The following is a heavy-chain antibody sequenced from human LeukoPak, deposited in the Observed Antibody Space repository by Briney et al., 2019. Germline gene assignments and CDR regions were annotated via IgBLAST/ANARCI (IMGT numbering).Heavy chain of an antibody. V-gene: IGHV3-23*01. CDR2: ISDSGGST. Sequence: SGGSLRLSCTASGFIFNNYAMSWVRQAPGKGLEWVAGISDSGGSTNYADSVKGRFTISRDNPKNTLNLQMNSLRAEDTAVYFCAKRGVVIRVILVGFHKEAYYFDSWGQGALVTVSS. D-gene: IGHD3-22*01. CDR3: AKRGVVIRVILVGFHKEAYYFDS. CDR1: GFIFNNYA. J-gene: IGHJ4*02.